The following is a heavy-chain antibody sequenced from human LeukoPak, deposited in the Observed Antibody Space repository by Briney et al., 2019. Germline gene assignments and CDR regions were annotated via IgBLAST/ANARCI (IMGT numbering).Heavy chain of an antibody. J-gene: IGHJ4*02. CDR2: ITGTGDAT. V-gene: IGHV3-23*01. D-gene: IGHD3-22*01. Sequence: GGSLRLSCAASGFTFSSNAMTWVRQAPGKGLECVSAITGTGDATYYADSVKGRFTISRDNSKNTLYLQLNSLRAEDTAVYYCAKAYGSNGYFQLPIDCWGQGTLVTVSS. CDR3: AKAYGSNGYFQLPIDC. CDR1: GFTFSSNA.